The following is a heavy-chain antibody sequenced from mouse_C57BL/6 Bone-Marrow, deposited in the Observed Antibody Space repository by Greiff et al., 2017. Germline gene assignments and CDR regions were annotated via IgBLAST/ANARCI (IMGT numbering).Heavy chain of an antibody. J-gene: IGHJ1*03. CDR1: GYTFTSYW. D-gene: IGHD1-1*01. CDR3: ARRWVVDWYFNV. Sequence: QVQLQQPGAELVKPGASVKLSCKASGYTFTSYWITWVKQRPGQGLEWIGDIYPGSGSINYNEKFKSKATLTVDTSSSTAYMQLSSLTSEDSAVYYCARRWVVDWYFNVWGTGTTVTVSS. CDR2: IYPGSGSI. V-gene: IGHV1-55*01.